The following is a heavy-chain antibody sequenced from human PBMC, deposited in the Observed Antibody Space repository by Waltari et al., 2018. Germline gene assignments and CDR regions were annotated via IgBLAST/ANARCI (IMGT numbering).Heavy chain of an antibody. Sequence: ASGFTFSSYAMHWVRQAPGKGLEWVAVISYDGSNKYYADSVKGRFTISRDNSKNTLYLQMNSLRAEDTAVYYCARGEFDWLPLGDYWGQGTLVTVSS. V-gene: IGHV3-30-3*01. CDR3: ARGEFDWLPLGDY. CDR2: ISYDGSNK. J-gene: IGHJ4*02. D-gene: IGHD3-9*01. CDR1: GFTFSSYA.